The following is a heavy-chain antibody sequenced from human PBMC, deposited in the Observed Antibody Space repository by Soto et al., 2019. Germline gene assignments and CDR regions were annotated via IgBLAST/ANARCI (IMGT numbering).Heavy chain of an antibody. Sequence: SETLSLTCTVSGGFIWGWIRQSPDKGLEWIGYIYNSGRYNYNPSLERRLTISIDTSKNQFSLRLASVTAADTAVYYCARYYGFWSGSYYFDYWGQGTLVTVSS. CDR2: IYNSGRY. J-gene: IGHJ4*02. D-gene: IGHD3-3*01. V-gene: IGHV4-4*09. CDR3: ARYYGFWSGSYYFDY. CDR1: GGFI.